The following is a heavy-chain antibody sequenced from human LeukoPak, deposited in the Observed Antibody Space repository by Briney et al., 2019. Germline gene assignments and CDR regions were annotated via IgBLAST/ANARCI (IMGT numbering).Heavy chain of an antibody. J-gene: IGHJ3*02. D-gene: IGHD4-17*01. CDR2: IYTSGST. V-gene: IGHV4-4*07. CDR3: ARVSHSPPTLDI. Sequence: SETLSLTCTVSGGSISSYYWSWIRQPAGKGLEWNGRIYTSGSTNYNPSLKSRVTMSVDTSKNQFSLKLSSVTAADTAVYYCARVSHSPPTLDIWGQGTMVTVSS. CDR1: GGSISSYY.